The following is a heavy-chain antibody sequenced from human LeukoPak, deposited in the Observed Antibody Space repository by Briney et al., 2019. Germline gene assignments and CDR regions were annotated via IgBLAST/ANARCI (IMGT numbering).Heavy chain of an antibody. Sequence: SETLSLTCAVYGGSFSGYYWSWIRQPPGKGLKWIGEINHSGSTNYNPSLKSRVTISVDTSKNQFSLKLSSVTAADTAVYYCARGVRGYSYGRHFDYWGQGTLVTVSS. J-gene: IGHJ4*02. CDR3: ARGVRGYSYGRHFDY. V-gene: IGHV4-34*01. CDR1: GGSFSGYY. D-gene: IGHD5-18*01. CDR2: INHSGST.